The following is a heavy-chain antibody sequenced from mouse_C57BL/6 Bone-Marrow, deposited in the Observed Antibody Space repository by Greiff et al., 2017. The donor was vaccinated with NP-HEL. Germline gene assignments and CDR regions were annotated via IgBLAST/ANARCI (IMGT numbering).Heavy chain of an antibody. J-gene: IGHJ3*01. V-gene: IGHV5-9-1*02. D-gene: IGHD1-2*01. CDR3: TRVGSLLPWFAY. CDR2: ISSGGDYT. Sequence: EVKLMESGAGLVKPGGSLKLSCAASGFTFSSYSMSWVRQTPEQRLEWVAYISSGGDYTYYEDTLKGRSTFSRDNARNTLYLQLSSLKSEDTAMYYCTRVGSLLPWFAYWGQGTLVTVSA. CDR1: GFTFSSYS.